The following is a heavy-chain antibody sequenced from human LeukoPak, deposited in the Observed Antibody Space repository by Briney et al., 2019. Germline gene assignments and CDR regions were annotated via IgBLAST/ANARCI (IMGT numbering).Heavy chain of an antibody. D-gene: IGHD2-2*01. J-gene: IGHJ5*02. CDR1: GGSISSSSYY. Sequence: SETLSLTCTVSGGSISSSSYYWGWIRQPPGKGLEWIGSIYYSGSTYYNPSLKSRVTISVETSKNQFSLKLSSVTAADTAVYYCAREGAPAHWFDPWGQGTLVTVSS. V-gene: IGHV4-39*07. CDR2: IYYSGST. CDR3: AREGAPAHWFDP.